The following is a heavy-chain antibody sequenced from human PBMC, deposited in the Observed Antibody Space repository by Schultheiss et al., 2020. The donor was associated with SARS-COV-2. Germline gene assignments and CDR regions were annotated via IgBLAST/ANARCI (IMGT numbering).Heavy chain of an antibody. CDR1: GDSVSSNSAA. V-gene: IGHV6-1*01. CDR2: TYYRSKWYN. D-gene: IGHD5-24*01. Sequence: SETLSLTCAISGDSVSSNSAAWNWIRQSPSRGLEWLGRTYYRSKWYNDYAVSVKSRITINPDTSKNQFSLQLNSVTPEDTAVYYCARDGYNYGYYYYGMDVWGQGTTVTVSS. CDR3: ARDGYNYGYYYYGMDV. J-gene: IGHJ6*02.